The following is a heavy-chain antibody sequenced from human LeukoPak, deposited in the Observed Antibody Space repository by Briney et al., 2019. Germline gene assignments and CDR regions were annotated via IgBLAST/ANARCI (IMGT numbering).Heavy chain of an antibody. V-gene: IGHV1-18*01. J-gene: IGHJ4*02. Sequence: ASVQVSCKASGYTFTAYGITWVRQAPGRGLEWMGWISGYNANTNYAQKLQGRVTMTTDTSTGTAYMELRSLRSDDTAVYYCARVWELDSSGFFDYWGQGTLVTVSS. D-gene: IGHD3-22*01. CDR1: GYTFTAYG. CDR3: ARVWELDSSGFFDY. CDR2: ISGYNANT.